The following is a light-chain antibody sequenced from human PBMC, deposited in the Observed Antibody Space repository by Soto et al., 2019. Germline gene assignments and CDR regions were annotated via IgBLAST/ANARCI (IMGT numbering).Light chain of an antibody. V-gene: IGKV1-39*01. CDR3: QQSYSLPYT. CDR2: AAS. CDR1: QSVGSL. J-gene: IGKJ2*01. Sequence: DIQMTQSPSSLSASVGDRVTITCQAGQSVGSLLNWFQQRPGIAPKLLIYAASTLQSGAPSRFSGSGAGTDFTLIISSLQPEDFATYYCQQSYSLPYTFGQGTKLEI.